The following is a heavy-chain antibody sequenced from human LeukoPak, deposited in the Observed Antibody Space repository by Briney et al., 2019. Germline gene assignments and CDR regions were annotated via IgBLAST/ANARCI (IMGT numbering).Heavy chain of an antibody. CDR1: GFTSSSYS. J-gene: IGHJ4*02. CDR2: ISSGSSSI. D-gene: IGHD6-19*01. Sequence: GGSLRLXCAASGFTSSSYSMNWVRQAPGKGLEWVSSISSGSSSIYYADSVKGRFTISRDNAKKSVYLQMNSLRADDTAVYYCAREAYSSGLDYWGQGTLVTVSS. V-gene: IGHV3-21*01. CDR3: AREAYSSGLDY.